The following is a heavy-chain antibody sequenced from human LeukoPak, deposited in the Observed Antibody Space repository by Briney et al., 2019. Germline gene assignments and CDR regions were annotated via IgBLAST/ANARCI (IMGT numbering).Heavy chain of an antibody. CDR1: GFTSSNAW. V-gene: IGHV3-23*01. D-gene: IGHD2-21*01. J-gene: IGHJ4*02. Sequence: PGGSLRLSCAVSGFTSSNAWMSWVRQAPGKGLEWVSAISGSGGSTYYADSVKGRFTISRDNSKNTLYLQMNSLRAEDTAVYYCAIHPAYCGGDCYPVVDYWGQGTLVTVSS. CDR3: AIHPAYCGGDCYPVVDY. CDR2: ISGSGGST.